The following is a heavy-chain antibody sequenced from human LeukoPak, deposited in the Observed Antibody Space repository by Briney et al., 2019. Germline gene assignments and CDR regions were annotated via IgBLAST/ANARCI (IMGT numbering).Heavy chain of an antibody. CDR3: AKVNWCSASCADA. Sequence: PGRSLRLSCAASGFTFSSYAMHWVRQAPCKGLEWVAVISYDGSNKYYADSVKGRFTISRDNSKNTLYLQMNSLRAGDTAVYYCAKVNWCSASCADAWGQGTLVTVSS. CDR1: GFTFSSYA. D-gene: IGHD2-2*01. V-gene: IGHV3-30-3*01. CDR2: ISYDGSNK. J-gene: IGHJ4*02.